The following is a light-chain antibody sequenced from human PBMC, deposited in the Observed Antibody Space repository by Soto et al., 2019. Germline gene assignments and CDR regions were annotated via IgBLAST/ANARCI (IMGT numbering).Light chain of an antibody. CDR2: DAS. J-gene: IGKJ1*01. Sequence: LIQSARTLSVSGGEIAIVACRASQSVSIFLAWYQQKPGQAPRLLIYDASNRENGIPARFSGTGSGTEFTLTIRCLQPEDFAVYYCQHPSTSPPTYAQGTKVDIK. CDR3: QHPSTSPPT. CDR1: QSVSIF. V-gene: IGKV3-11*01.